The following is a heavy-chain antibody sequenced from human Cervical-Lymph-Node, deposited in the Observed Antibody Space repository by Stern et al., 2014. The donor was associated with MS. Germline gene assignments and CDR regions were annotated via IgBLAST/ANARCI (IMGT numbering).Heavy chain of an antibody. CDR2: ISSSSSTI. V-gene: IGHV3-11*01. CDR3: ARDSGSSSGFLDY. J-gene: IGHJ4*02. Sequence: QVQLVQSGGGLVKPGGPLRLSCAASGFTFSDHFMSWIRRAPGKGLEWVSYISSSSSTIYYADSVKGRFTISRDNAKNLLYLQMNSLRVEDTAVYYCARDSGSSSGFLDYWGQGTLVTVSS. D-gene: IGHD6-6*01. CDR1: GFTFSDHF.